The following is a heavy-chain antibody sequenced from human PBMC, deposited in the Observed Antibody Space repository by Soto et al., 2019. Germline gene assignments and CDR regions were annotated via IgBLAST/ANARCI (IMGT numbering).Heavy chain of an antibody. D-gene: IGHD3-10*01. CDR1: GYTFTGYY. Sequence: ASVKVSCKASGYTFTGYYMHWVRQAPGQGLDWMGWINPNSGGTNYAQKFQGWVTMTRDTSISTAYMELSRLRSDDTAVYYCAREGGSGSYYEYYYYGMDVWGQGTTITVSS. CDR2: INPNSGGT. V-gene: IGHV1-2*04. J-gene: IGHJ6*02. CDR3: AREGGSGSYYEYYYYGMDV.